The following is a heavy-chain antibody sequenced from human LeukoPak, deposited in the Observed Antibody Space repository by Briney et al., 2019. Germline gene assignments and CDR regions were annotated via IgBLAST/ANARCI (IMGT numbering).Heavy chain of an antibody. V-gene: IGHV4-39*07. CDR3: ARMGYDFWSGYPYYFDY. Sequence: SETLSLTCTVSGGSISSSSYYWGWIRQPPGKGLEWIGRIYYSGSTYYNPSLKSRVTISVDKSKNQFSLKLSSVTAADTAVYYCARMGYDFWSGYPYYFDYWGQGTLVTVSS. CDR1: GGSISSSSYY. D-gene: IGHD3-3*01. J-gene: IGHJ4*02. CDR2: IYYSGST.